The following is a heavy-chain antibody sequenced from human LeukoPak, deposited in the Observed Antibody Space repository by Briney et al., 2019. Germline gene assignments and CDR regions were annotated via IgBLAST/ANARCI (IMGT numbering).Heavy chain of an antibody. CDR2: ITYSGSS. Sequence: SETLSLTCGVNGGSFSGYYWSWIRQPPGKGLEWIGEITYSGSSTYNPSLKSRVTISVDTSKKQVSLKITSVTAADTAVYYCARPPQLPYYYGSGRRRSYYMDVWGKGTTVTISS. V-gene: IGHV4-34*01. CDR3: ARPPQLPYYYGSGRRRSYYMDV. D-gene: IGHD3-10*01. J-gene: IGHJ6*03. CDR1: GGSFSGYY.